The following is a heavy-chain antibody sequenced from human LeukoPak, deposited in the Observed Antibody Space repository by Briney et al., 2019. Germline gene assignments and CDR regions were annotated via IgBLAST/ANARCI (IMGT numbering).Heavy chain of an antibody. V-gene: IGHV1-69*05. D-gene: IGHD3-3*01. CDR2: IIPIFGKA. CDR1: GHSFSSYC. CDR3: ASGGIFGVVIFLMDV. Sequence: ASVKVSCKASGHSFSSYCITWVRQAPGQGLEWMGGIIPIFGKADYAQKLQSRVTITTDESTSPAYMELSSLTSEDTAVYYCASGGIFGVVIFLMDVWGKGTTVTVSS. J-gene: IGHJ6*03.